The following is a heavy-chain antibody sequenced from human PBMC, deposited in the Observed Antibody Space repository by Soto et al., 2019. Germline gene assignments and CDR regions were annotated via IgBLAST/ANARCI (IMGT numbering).Heavy chain of an antibody. V-gene: IGHV3-30*18. Sequence: WGSLRLSCAASGFTFSNYGIHCVRQAPCKGLEWVAFISYDGISKDYADSVKGRFTISRDNSKNTLYLQMNSLRIEDTAVYYCAKDDGSTWSMFYSYYGVDVWGQGTTVTVSS. CDR1: GFTFSNYG. CDR3: AKDDGSTWSMFYSYYGVDV. J-gene: IGHJ6*02. CDR2: ISYDGISK. D-gene: IGHD6-13*01.